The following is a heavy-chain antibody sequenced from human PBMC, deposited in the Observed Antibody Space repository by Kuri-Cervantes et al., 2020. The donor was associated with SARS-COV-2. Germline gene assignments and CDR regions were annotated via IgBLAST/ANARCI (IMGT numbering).Heavy chain of an antibody. Sequence: GGSLRLSCAAPGFTFSSYAMSWVRQAPGKGLEWVSVIYSGGSSTYYAGSVKGRFTISRDNSKNTLYLQMNSLRAEDTAVYYCARTLGEDIVVVPAATFDYWGQGTLVTVSS. CDR3: ARTLGEDIVVVPAATFDY. CDR1: GFTFSSYA. J-gene: IGHJ4*02. CDR2: IYSGGSST. V-gene: IGHV3-23*03. D-gene: IGHD2-2*01.